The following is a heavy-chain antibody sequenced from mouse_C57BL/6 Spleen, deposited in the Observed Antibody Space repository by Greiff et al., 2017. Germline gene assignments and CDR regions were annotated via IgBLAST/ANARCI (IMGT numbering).Heavy chain of an antibody. J-gene: IGHJ3*01. Sequence: EVQLVESGGGLVKPGGSLKLSCAASGFTFCDYGMHWVRQAPEKGLEWVAYISSGSSTIYYADTVKGRFTISRDNAKNTLFLQMTSLRSEDTAMYYCARGDYYGSSYWFAYWGQGTLVTVSA. CDR2: ISSGSSTI. CDR3: ARGDYYGSSYWFAY. CDR1: GFTFCDYG. V-gene: IGHV5-17*01. D-gene: IGHD1-1*01.